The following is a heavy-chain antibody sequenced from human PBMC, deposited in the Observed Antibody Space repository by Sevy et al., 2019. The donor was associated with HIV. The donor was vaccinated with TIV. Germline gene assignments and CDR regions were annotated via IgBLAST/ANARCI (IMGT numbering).Heavy chain of an antibody. CDR3: ARAAYYCSTTSCYIDY. V-gene: IGHV3-21*01. CDR1: GFTFSTYT. J-gene: IGHJ4*02. D-gene: IGHD2-2*02. CDR2: ISSSSSYI. Sequence: GGSLRLSCAASGFTFSTYTMNWVRQAPGKGLEWVSSISSSSSYIYYADSVKGRFTISRDNAKKSLYLQMNSLRVEDTAVYYCARAAYYCSTTSCYIDYWGQGTLVTVSS.